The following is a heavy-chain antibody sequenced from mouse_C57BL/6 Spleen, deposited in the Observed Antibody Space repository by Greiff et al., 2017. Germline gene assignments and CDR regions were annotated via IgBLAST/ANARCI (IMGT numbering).Heavy chain of an antibody. CDR3: ARDRDYDAWFAY. V-gene: IGHV1-22*01. J-gene: IGHJ3*01. CDR1: GYTFTDYN. Sequence: EVKLLESGPELVKPGASVKMSCKASGYTFTDYNMHWVKQSHGKSLEWIGYINPNNGGTSYNQKFKGKATLTVNKSSSTAYMELRSLTSEDSAVYYCARDRDYDAWFAYWGQGTLVTVSA. D-gene: IGHD2-4*01. CDR2: INPNNGGT.